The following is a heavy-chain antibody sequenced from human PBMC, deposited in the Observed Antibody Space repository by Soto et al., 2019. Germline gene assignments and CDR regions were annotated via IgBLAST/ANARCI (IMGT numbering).Heavy chain of an antibody. D-gene: IGHD6-19*01. V-gene: IGHV1-8*01. Sequence: QVQLVQSGAEVKQPGASVKVSCRASGYSFITYDLNSVRQTPGQGFEWLGWMSPNSGNTGYAQKIQRRITMTRSTSISAAYMELSSLRSEDTAVYYCARGPPGWGFDFWGQGTLVAVAS. CDR2: MSPNSGNT. CDR3: ARGPPGWGFDF. J-gene: IGHJ4*02. CDR1: GYSFITYD.